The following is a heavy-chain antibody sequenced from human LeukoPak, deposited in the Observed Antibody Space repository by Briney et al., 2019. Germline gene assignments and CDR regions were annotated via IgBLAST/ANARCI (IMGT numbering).Heavy chain of an antibody. D-gene: IGHD3-16*01. J-gene: IGHJ6*03. CDR2: ISSSSSTI. CDR3: ARRPGGYYYMDV. CDR1: GFTFSSYS. V-gene: IGHV3-48*01. Sequence: GGSLGLSCAASGFTFSSYSMNWVRQAPGKGLEWVSYISSSSSTIYYADSVKGRFTISRDNAKNSLYLQMNSLRAEDTAVYYCARRPGGYYYMDVWGKGTTVTVSS.